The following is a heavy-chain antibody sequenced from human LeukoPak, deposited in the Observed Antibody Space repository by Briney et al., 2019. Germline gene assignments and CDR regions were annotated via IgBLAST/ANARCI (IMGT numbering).Heavy chain of an antibody. V-gene: IGHV4-59*01. CDR3: AREFDYYGSGTYFDY. J-gene: IGHJ4*02. Sequence: SETLSLTCTVSGGSISSYYWSWIRQPPGKGLEWIGYIYYSGSTHYNPSLESRVTISVDTSKNQFSLKLSSVTAADTAVYYCAREFDYYGSGTYFDYWGRGTLVTVSS. D-gene: IGHD3-10*01. CDR2: IYYSGST. CDR1: GGSISSYY.